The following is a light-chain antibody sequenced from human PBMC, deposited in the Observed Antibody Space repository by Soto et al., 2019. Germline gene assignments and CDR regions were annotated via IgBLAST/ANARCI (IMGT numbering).Light chain of an antibody. CDR2: DVS. V-gene: IGLV2-14*03. CDR1: SSDVGAYNY. J-gene: IGLJ1*01. CDR3: SSYTGSTTLRYV. Sequence: QSALTQPASVSGSPGQSITISCTGTSSDVGAYNYVSWYQQHPGKAPKLIIYDVSNRPSGVSNRFSGSKSGDTASLTISGLQAEDEADYFCSSYTGSTTLRYVFGAGTKLTVL.